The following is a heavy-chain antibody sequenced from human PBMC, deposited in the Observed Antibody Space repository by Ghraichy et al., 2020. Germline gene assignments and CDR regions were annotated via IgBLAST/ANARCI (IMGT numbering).Heavy chain of an antibody. J-gene: IGHJ4*02. D-gene: IGHD3-16*01. V-gene: IGHV3-23*01. CDR2: ITNSGDST. CDR1: GFPFSTSV. Sequence: GSLRLSCTASGFPFSTSVMSWARQAPGKGLEWVSTITNSGDSTFYADSVKGRFTISRDNSKNTLFLQMSSLRAEDTAVYYCMRGGWGANWGQGTLVTVSS. CDR3: MRGGWGAN.